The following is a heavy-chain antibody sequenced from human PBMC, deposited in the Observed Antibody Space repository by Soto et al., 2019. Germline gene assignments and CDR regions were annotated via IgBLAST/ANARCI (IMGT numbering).Heavy chain of an antibody. J-gene: IGHJ4*02. V-gene: IGHV1-2*04. CDR3: AREGEWHAVAGPDY. CDR1: GYTFTGYY. CDR2: INPNSGGT. Sequence: QVQLVQSGAEVKKPGASVKVSCKASGYTFTGYYMHWVRQAPVQGLEWMGWINPNSGGTNYAQKFQGWVTMTRDTSIRTAYRELSRLRSDDTAVYYCAREGEWHAVAGPDYWVQGTLVTVSS. D-gene: IGHD6-19*01.